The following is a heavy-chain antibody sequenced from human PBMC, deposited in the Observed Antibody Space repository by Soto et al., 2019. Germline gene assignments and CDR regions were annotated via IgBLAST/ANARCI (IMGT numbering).Heavy chain of an antibody. V-gene: IGHV3-53*02. D-gene: IGHD6-13*01. CDR2: IYSGGST. CDR1: GFTVSSNY. CDR3: AGSSWYIYFDY. Sequence: EVQLVETGGGLIQPGGSLRLSCAASGFTVSSNYMSWVRQAPGKGLEWVSVIYSGGSTYYADSVKGRFTISRDNSKNTVYLQMNSLRAEDTAVYYCAGSSWYIYFDYWGQGTLVTVSS. J-gene: IGHJ4*02.